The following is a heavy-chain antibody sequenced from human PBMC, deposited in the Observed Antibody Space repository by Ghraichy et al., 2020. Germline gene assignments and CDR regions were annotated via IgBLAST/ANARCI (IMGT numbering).Heavy chain of an antibody. D-gene: IGHD3-16*01. Sequence: GESLNISCAASGFTFSGHSMNWVRQAPGKGLEWVSYISSTSSATYYADSVEGRFTISRDNAKNSLYLQMNSLRDEDTAVYYCVRVRGGTYYYGMDVWGQGTTVTVSS. J-gene: IGHJ6*02. V-gene: IGHV3-48*02. CDR1: GFTFSGHS. CDR2: ISSTSSAT. CDR3: VRVRGGTYYYGMDV.